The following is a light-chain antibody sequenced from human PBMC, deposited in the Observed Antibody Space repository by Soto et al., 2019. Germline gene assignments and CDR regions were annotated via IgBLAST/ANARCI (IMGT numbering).Light chain of an antibody. CDR2: ANS. J-gene: IGLJ2*01. V-gene: IGLV1-40*01. CDR3: QSYDSSLRGV. CDR1: SSNIGAGYD. Sequence: QSVLTQPPSVSGAPGQRVTISCTGSSSNIGAGYDVHWYQQLPGTAPKLLVYANSHRPSGVPDRFSGSKSGTSASLAITGLQAEDEADYYCQSYDSSLRGVFGGGTKLT.